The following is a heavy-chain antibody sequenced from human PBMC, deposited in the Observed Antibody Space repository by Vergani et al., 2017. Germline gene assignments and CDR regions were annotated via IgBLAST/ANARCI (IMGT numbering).Heavy chain of an antibody. V-gene: IGHV1-46*03. CDR3: ARGDYGILTGYRY. CDR2: INPSGGHT. J-gene: IGHJ4*02. D-gene: IGHD3-9*01. Sequence: QVQVVQSGAEVKKSGASVKVSCKTSGYTFSNYYMHWVRQAPGQGLEWMGIINPSGGHTNYAQKLQGIVTMTRDTSTSTVYMELSSLRSEDTAIYYCARGDYGILTGYRYWGQGTLVTVSA. CDR1: GYTFSNYY.